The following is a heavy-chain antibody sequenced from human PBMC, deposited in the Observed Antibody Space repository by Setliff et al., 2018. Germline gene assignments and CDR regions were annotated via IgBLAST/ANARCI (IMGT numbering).Heavy chain of an antibody. V-gene: IGHV4-39*07. CDR2: IYYSGST. J-gene: IGHJ3*02. CDR3: ARGKIRITMIVVPTGGAFDI. CDR1: GGSISSSSYY. Sequence: SETLSLTCTVSGGSISSSSYYWGWIRQPPGKGLEWIGSIYYSGSTYYNPSLKSRVTVSVDTSKNQFSLKLSPVTAADTAVYYCARGKIRITMIVVPTGGAFDIWGQGTMVTVSS. D-gene: IGHD3-22*01.